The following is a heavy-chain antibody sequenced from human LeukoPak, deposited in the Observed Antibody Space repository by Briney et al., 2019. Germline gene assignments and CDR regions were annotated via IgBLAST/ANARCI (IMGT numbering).Heavy chain of an antibody. CDR1: GFTVSSNY. D-gene: IGHD7-27*01. Sequence: PGGSLRLSCAASGFTVSSNYMSWVRQAPGKGLEWVSVIYSGGSTYYADCVKGRFTISRDNSKNTLYLQMNSLRAEDTAVYYCARDLWGAGDFDYWGQGTLVTVSS. CDR3: ARDLWGAGDFDY. V-gene: IGHV3-66*02. J-gene: IGHJ4*02. CDR2: IYSGGST.